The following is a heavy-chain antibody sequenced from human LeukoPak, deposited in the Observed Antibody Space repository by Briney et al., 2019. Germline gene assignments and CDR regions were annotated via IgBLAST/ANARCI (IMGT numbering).Heavy chain of an antibody. CDR3: ARDRATYGPEYDD. J-gene: IGHJ4*02. D-gene: IGHD3-10*01. V-gene: IGHV1-2*02. Sequence: EASVKVSCKASGYTFTDYFIHWVRQAPGQGLEWMAWTNPNSGDTNCAQKFQGRVTMTRDTSITTAYMEVNSLRSDDTAVYYCARDRATYGPEYDDWGQGTLVTVSS. CDR1: GYTFTDYF. CDR2: TNPNSGDT.